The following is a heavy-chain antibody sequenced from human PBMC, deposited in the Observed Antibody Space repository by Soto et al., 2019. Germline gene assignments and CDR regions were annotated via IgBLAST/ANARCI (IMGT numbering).Heavy chain of an antibody. Sequence: GGSLRLSCAASGFTFSSYAMSWVRQAPGKGLEWVSAISGSGGSTYYADSVKGRFTISRDNSKNTLYLQMNSLRAEDTAVYYCAKSIRQQLWSLVDYWGQGTLVTVSS. D-gene: IGHD6-13*01. J-gene: IGHJ4*02. CDR1: GFTFSSYA. CDR2: ISGSGGST. CDR3: AKSIRQQLWSLVDY. V-gene: IGHV3-23*01.